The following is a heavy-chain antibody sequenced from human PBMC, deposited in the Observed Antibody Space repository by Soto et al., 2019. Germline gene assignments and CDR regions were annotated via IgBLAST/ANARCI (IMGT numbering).Heavy chain of an antibody. CDR2: ISGSGGST. Sequence: GGSLRLSCAASGFTFSSYAMSWVRQAPGKGLEWVSAISGSGGSTYYADSVKGRFTISRDNSKNTLYLQMNSLRAEDTAVYYCAKVVGFLEWLSPPYYFDYWGQGTLVTVSS. V-gene: IGHV3-23*01. J-gene: IGHJ4*02. CDR3: AKVVGFLEWLSPPYYFDY. CDR1: GFTFSSYA. D-gene: IGHD3-3*01.